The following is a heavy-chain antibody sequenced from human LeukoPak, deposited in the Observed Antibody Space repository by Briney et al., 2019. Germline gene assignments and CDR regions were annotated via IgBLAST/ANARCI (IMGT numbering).Heavy chain of an antibody. V-gene: IGHV3-64*01. CDR1: GFTFSNYA. Sequence: GGSLRLSCAASGFTFSNYAMHWVRQAPGKGLEYISAISSKGGSTYYANSVKGRFTISRDNSKNTLYLQMGSLRGEDMAVYYCARVGAGSYYHYYMDVWCKGTTVTVSS. D-gene: IGHD3-16*01. CDR2: ISSKGGST. J-gene: IGHJ6*03. CDR3: ARVGAGSYYHYYMDV.